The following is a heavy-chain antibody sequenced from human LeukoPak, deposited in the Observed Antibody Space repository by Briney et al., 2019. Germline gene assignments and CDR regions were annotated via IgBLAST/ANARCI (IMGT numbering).Heavy chain of an antibody. CDR2: IYTSGST. V-gene: IGHV4-4*07. Sequence: PSETLSLTCTVSGGSISSYYWSWIRQPAGKGLEWIGRIYTSGSTNYNPSLKSRVTMSVDTSKNQFSLKLSSVTAADTAVYYCARDQSSSWYRGYFDYWGQGTLVTVSS. D-gene: IGHD6-13*01. CDR1: GGSISSYY. J-gene: IGHJ4*02. CDR3: ARDQSSSWYRGYFDY.